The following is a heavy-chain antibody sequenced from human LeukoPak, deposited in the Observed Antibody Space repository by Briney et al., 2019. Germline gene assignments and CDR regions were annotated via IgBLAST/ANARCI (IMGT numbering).Heavy chain of an antibody. CDR3: AKEQNSYGSGSYFDY. D-gene: IGHD3-10*01. Sequence: GGSLRLSCAASGFAFSSFSMSWVRQAPGKGLEWVANLKEDGTEEEYLDSVKGRFTIFRDNAKNSLDLQMNSLRAEDTAVYYCAKEQNSYGSGSYFDYWGQGTLVTVSS. CDR1: GFAFSSFS. V-gene: IGHV3-7*01. J-gene: IGHJ4*02. CDR2: LKEDGTEE.